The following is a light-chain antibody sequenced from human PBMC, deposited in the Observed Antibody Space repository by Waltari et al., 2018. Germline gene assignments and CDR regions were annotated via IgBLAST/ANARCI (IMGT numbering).Light chain of an antibody. CDR1: SSNIGAGYD. V-gene: IGLV1-40*01. CDR2: GNS. J-gene: IGLJ3*02. CDR3: QSYDSSLSGWV. Sequence: QSVLTQPPSVSGAPGQRVTISCTGSSSNIGAGYDVHWYQQLPGTAPKLRSSGNSNRPAGVPDRFSGSKSGTSASLAITGLQAEDEADYYCQSYDSSLSGWVFGGGTKLTVL.